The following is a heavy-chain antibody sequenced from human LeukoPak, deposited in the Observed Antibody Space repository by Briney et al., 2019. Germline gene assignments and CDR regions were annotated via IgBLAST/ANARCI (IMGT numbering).Heavy chain of an antibody. Sequence: GESLKISCKGSGYSFTSYWIGWVRQMPGKGLEWMGIIYPGDSDTRYSPSFQGQVTISADKSISTAYLQRSSLKASDTAMYYCARRGYSYGYVGAFDIWGQGTMVTVSS. CDR3: ARRGYSYGYVGAFDI. V-gene: IGHV5-51*01. CDR1: GYSFTSYW. CDR2: IYPGDSDT. J-gene: IGHJ3*02. D-gene: IGHD5-18*01.